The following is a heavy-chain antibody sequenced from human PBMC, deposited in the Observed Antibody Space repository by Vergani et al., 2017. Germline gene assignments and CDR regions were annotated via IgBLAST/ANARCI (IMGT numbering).Heavy chain of an antibody. D-gene: IGHD4-17*01. CDR1: GFTFTSYY. V-gene: IGHV1-46*01. CDR2: INPSGGST. CDR3: AREGGDFSTYNFDY. J-gene: IGHJ4*02. Sequence: VQLVESGGGLVKPGGSLRLSCAASGFTFTSYYMHWVRQAPGQGLEWMGIINPSGGSTSYAQKFQGRVTMTRDTSTSTVYMELSSLRSEDTAVYYCAREGGDFSTYNFDYWGQGTLVTVSS.